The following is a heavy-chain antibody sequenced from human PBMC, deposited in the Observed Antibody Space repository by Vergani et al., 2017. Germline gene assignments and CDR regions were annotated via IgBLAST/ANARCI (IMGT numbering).Heavy chain of an antibody. CDR3: AKDLPSAQWWQGGGAFDI. D-gene: IGHD2-15*01. J-gene: IGHJ3*02. Sequence: EVQLLESGGGLVQPGGSLRLSCAASGFTFSSYAMSWVRQAPGKGLEWVSAISGSGGSTYYADSVKGRFTISRDNSKNTLYLQMNSLRAEDTAVYYCAKDLPSAQWWQGGGAFDIWGQGTMVTVSS. CDR1: GFTFSSYA. CDR2: ISGSGGST. V-gene: IGHV3-23*01.